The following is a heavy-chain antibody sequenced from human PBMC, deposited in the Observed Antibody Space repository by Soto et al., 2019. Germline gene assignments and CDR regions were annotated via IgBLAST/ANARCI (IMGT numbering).Heavy chain of an antibody. J-gene: IGHJ4*02. D-gene: IGHD3-10*01. CDR1: GGSFSAYY. CDR3: ASYGSGSYYNGYYFDY. CDR2: IHPSGST. Sequence: QVQLQQWGAGLLKPSETLSLTCAVYGGSFSAYYWSWIRQSPGKGLEWIGEIHPSGSTTYKPSLKSRVTISLDTSKNQFSLELRSVTAADTAVYYCASYGSGSYYNGYYFDYWGQGTLVTVSS. V-gene: IGHV4-34*01.